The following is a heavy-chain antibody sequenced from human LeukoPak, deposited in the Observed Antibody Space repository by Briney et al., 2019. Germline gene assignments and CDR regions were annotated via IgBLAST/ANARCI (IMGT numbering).Heavy chain of an antibody. V-gene: IGHV4-4*07. D-gene: IGHD1-26*01. Sequence: PSETLSLTCTVSGGSISSYYWSWIRQPAGKGLEWIGHMYSSGSTNYNPSLKSRVTMSIDTSKNQFSLKLSSVTAADTAVYYCARVGGDYVDYWGQGTLVTVSS. J-gene: IGHJ4*02. CDR2: MYSSGST. CDR3: ARVGGDYVDY. CDR1: GGSISSYY.